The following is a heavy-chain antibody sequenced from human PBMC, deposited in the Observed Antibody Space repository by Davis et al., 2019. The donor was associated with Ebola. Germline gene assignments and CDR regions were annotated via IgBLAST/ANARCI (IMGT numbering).Heavy chain of an antibody. Sequence: PSETLSLTYTVSYGSISTYYWSWIRQPPGKGLEWIGYIHYGGSAIYNPSLKRRAIISLDRPKNQFSLNLSSGTTADTAVYYCARASIGDCSGDTCQFEGFDAWGQGTLVTVSS. J-gene: IGHJ5*02. V-gene: IGHV4-59*01. D-gene: IGHD2-15*01. CDR2: IHYGGSA. CDR1: YGSISTYY. CDR3: ARASIGDCSGDTCQFEGFDA.